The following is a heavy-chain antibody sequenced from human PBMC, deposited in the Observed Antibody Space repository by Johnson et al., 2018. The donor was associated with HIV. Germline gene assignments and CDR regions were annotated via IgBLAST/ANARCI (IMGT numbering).Heavy chain of an antibody. J-gene: IGHJ3*02. D-gene: IGHD2-15*01. Sequence: VQLVESGGGVVQPGRSLRLSCAASGFTFSSYAMHWVRQAPGKGLEWVAVISYDGSNKYYADSVKGRFTISRDNSKTTLYLQMNSLRDEDTAVYYCANSLLLDAFNIWGQGTMVTVSS. CDR1: GFTFSSYA. CDR2: ISYDGSNK. V-gene: IGHV3-30*04. CDR3: ANSLLLDAFNI.